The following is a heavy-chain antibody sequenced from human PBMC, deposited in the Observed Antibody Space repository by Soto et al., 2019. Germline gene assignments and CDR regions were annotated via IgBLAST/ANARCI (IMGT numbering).Heavy chain of an antibody. V-gene: IGHV1-18*04. CDR3: ARLPSPEGIAVAHYYYGMDV. J-gene: IGHJ6*02. CDR1: GYTFTSYG. Sequence: ASVKVSCKASGYTFTSYGISWVRQAPGQGLEWMGWISAYNGNTNYAQKLQGRVTMTTDTSTSTAYMALRSLRSDDTAVYYCARLPSPEGIAVAHYYYGMDVWGQGTTVTVSS. D-gene: IGHD6-19*01. CDR2: ISAYNGNT.